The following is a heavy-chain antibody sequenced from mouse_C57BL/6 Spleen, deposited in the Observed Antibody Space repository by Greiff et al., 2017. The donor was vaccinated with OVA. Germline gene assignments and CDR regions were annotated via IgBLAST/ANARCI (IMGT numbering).Heavy chain of an antibody. D-gene: IGHD2-4*01. V-gene: IGHV1-69*01. J-gene: IGHJ2*01. CDR3: ARSRLRTFDD. Sequence: QVQLQQPGAELVMPGASVKLSCKASGYTFTSYWMHWVKQRPGQGLEWIGEIDPSDSYTNYNQKFKGKSTLTVDKSSSTAYMQLSSLTSEDSAVYYCARSRLRTFDDWGQGTTLTVSS. CDR2: IDPSDSYT. CDR1: GYTFTSYW.